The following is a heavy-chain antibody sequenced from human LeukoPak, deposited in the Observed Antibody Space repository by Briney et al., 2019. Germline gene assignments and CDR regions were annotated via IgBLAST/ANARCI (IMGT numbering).Heavy chain of an antibody. D-gene: IGHD2-2*01. CDR2: ISAYNGNT. CDR3: ARDLGKGCSSTSCYDVFDY. Sequence: GASVKVSCKASGYTFTSYGISWVRQAPGQGLEWMGWISAYNGNTNYAQKLQGRVTMTTDTSTSTAYMELRSLRSDDTAVYYCARDLGKGCSSTSCYDVFDYWGQGTLVTVSS. J-gene: IGHJ4*02. V-gene: IGHV1-18*01. CDR1: GYTFTSYG.